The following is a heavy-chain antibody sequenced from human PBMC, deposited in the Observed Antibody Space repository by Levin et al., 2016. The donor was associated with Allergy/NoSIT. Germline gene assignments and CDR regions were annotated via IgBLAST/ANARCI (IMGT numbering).Heavy chain of an antibody. CDR2: IGVAGDP. V-gene: IGHV3-13*05. CDR1: GFTFRTYD. CDR3: TRDHFLGHYGMDV. J-gene: IGHJ6*02. D-gene: IGHD7-27*01. Sequence: GESLKISCAASGFTFRTYDMHWVRQARGKGLEWVSTIGVAGDPYYPDSVKGRFTISREDGNNSLYLQMNNLRPGDTAVYYCTRDHFLGHYGMDVWGQGTTVTVSS.